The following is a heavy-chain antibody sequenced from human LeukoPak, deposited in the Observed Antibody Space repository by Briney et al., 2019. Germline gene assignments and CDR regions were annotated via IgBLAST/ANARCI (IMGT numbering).Heavy chain of an antibody. CDR1: RFTFSDYY. V-gene: IGHV3-11*01. Sequence: GGSLRLSCAASRFTFSDYYLSWIRQAPGKGLEWVSYISSSGSNIYYADSVKGRFTISRDNAKNSLYLQMNSLRAEDTAVYYCASVRISRDGYNPFDYWGQGTLVTVSS. J-gene: IGHJ4*02. D-gene: IGHD5-24*01. CDR3: ASVRISRDGYNPFDY. CDR2: ISSSGSNI.